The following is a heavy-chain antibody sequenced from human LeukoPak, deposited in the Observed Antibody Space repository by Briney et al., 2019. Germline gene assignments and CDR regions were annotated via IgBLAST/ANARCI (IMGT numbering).Heavy chain of an antibody. Sequence: GGSLRLSCAASGFTFSSYWTSWVRQAPGKGLEWVANIKQDGSEKYYVDSVKGRFTISRDNAKNSLYLQMNSLRAEDTALYYCAKGGDYGDYWGQGTLVTVSS. V-gene: IGHV3-7*03. J-gene: IGHJ4*02. CDR2: IKQDGSEK. CDR3: AKGGDYGDY. CDR1: GFTFSSYW.